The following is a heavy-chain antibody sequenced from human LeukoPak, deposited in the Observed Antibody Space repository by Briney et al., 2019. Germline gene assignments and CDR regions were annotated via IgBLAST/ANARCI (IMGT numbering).Heavy chain of an antibody. CDR1: GFTFSSYG. CDR3: AKDRLWFGELFPTFDY. D-gene: IGHD3-10*01. V-gene: IGHV3-23*01. J-gene: IGHJ4*02. CDR2: ISGSGGST. Sequence: GGSLRLSCAASGFTFSSYGMSWVRQAPGKVLEWVSAISGSGGSTYYADSVKGRFTISRDNSKNTLYLQMNSLRAEDTAVYYCAKDRLWFGELFPTFDYWGQGTLVTVSS.